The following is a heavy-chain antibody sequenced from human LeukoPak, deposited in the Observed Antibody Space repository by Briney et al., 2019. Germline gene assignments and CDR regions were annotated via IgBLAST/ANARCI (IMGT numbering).Heavy chain of an antibody. CDR1: GGSISSYY. CDR2: IYSSGST. J-gene: IGHJ4*02. V-gene: IGHV4-59*01. Sequence: SETLSLTCTVSGGSISSYYWSWIRQPPGKGLEWMGDIYSSGSTNYNPSLKSRVTISVDTPKNQFSLKVSSVTAADTAVYYCARNYDSSGYTTFAYWGQGTLVTVSS. CDR3: ARNYDSSGYTTFAY. D-gene: IGHD3-22*01.